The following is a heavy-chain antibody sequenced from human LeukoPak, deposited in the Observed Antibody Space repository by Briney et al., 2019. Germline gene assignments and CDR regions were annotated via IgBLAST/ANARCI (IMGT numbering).Heavy chain of an antibody. CDR1: GFTFSSYW. CDR3: ARKGSGNYYVDY. V-gene: IGHV3-74*01. J-gene: IGHJ4*02. Sequence: GGSLRLSCAASGFTFSSYWMHWVRQAPGKGLVWVSLLNSDGTSTFYADSVRGRFTTSRDNAKNTLYLQMNSLRAEDTAVDYCARKGSGNYYVDYWGQGTLVTVSS. D-gene: IGHD1-26*01. CDR2: LNSDGTST.